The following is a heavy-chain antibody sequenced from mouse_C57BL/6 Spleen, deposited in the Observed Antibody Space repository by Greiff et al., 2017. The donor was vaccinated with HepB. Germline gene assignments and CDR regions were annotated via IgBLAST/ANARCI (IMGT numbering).Heavy chain of an antibody. V-gene: IGHV1-64*01. CDR1: GYTFTSYW. CDR2: IHPNSGST. CDR3: ARGDWAEAMDY. Sequence: VQLQQSGAELVKPGASVKLSCKASGYTFTSYWMHWVKQRPGQGLEWIGMIHPNSGSTNYNEKFKSKATLTVDKSSSTAYMQLSSLTSEDSAVYYCARGDWAEAMDYWGQGTSVTVSS. D-gene: IGHD4-1*01. J-gene: IGHJ4*01.